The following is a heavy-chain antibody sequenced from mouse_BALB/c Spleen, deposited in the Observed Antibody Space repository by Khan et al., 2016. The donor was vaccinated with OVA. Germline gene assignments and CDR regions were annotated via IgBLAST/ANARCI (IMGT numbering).Heavy chain of an antibody. J-gene: IGHJ3*01. CDR3: TRHGSTSWFAY. CDR1: GYSFTSYY. V-gene: IGHV1-31*01. CDR2: IDHFNGGS. Sequence: VQLQQSGPELMKPGASVKISCKASGYSFTSYYIHWVKQSHGKTLEWIGYIDHFNGGSTYHQKFKGKATLTVDKSSSTAYMHLSSLTSEDSEVYCCTRHGSTSWFAYWGQGTLVTGSA. D-gene: IGHD1-1*01.